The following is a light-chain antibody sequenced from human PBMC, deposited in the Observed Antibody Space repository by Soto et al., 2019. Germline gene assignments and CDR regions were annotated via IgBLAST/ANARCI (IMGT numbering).Light chain of an antibody. Sequence: EIVLTQSPATLSLSPGERATLSCRASQSVGTYFAWYQQKPGQAPRLLIYDSSNRATGIPARFSGSGSGTDFTLTISSLEPEDFAVYYSQQRSDWPSTFGGGTKVEIK. CDR2: DSS. CDR3: QQRSDWPST. CDR1: QSVGTY. V-gene: IGKV3-11*01. J-gene: IGKJ4*01.